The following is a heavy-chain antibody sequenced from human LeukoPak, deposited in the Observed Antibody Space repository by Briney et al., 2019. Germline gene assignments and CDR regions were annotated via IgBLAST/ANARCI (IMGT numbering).Heavy chain of an antibody. J-gene: IGHJ6*02. CDR3: GKDLAGGALDV. Sequence: GASLRLSCAASQFIFTYYAIHWVCQAPGKGLEWVTSLSYDGGDKHYADSVKGRFTVSRDSSKNTVYLQMNGLTTADTAVYHCGKDLAGGALDVWGQGTTVTVS. D-gene: IGHD4/OR15-4a*01. CDR1: QFIFTYYA. CDR2: LSYDGGDK. V-gene: IGHV3-30-3*01.